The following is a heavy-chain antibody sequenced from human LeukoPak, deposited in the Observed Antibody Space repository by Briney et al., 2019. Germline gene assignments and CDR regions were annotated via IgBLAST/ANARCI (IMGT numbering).Heavy chain of an antibody. CDR2: IYSGGST. D-gene: IGHD5-18*01. V-gene: IGHV3-53*01. CDR3: ARDVRYSYGFD. J-gene: IGHJ4*02. Sequence: GGSLRLSCVVSGFTVSNNYMSWVRQAPRKGLEWVSLIYSGGSTYYADSVKGRFTISRDNSKNALYLQMNSLRAEDTAVYYCARDVRYSYGFDWGQGTLVTVSP. CDR1: GFTVSNNY.